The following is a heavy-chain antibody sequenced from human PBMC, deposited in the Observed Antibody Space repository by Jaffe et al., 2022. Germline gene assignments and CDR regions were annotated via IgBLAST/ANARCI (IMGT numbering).Heavy chain of an antibody. CDR2: IKQDGSEK. CDR1: GFTFTRYW. D-gene: IGHD6-19*01. V-gene: IGHV3-7*01. Sequence: EVQLVESGGGLVQPGGSLRLSCAASGFTFTRYWMSWVRQAPGKGLEWVANIKQDGSEKYYVDSVKGRFTISRDNAKNSLYLQMNSLRAEDTAVYYCARDTNLVPGIAVEGPPAWGQGTLVTVSS. J-gene: IGHJ4*02. CDR3: ARDTNLVPGIAVEGPPA.